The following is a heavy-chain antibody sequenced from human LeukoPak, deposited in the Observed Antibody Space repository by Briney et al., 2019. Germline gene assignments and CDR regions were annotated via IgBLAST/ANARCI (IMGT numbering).Heavy chain of an antibody. V-gene: IGHV4-61*02. Sequence: PSETLSLTCTVSGGSISSSSYYWSWIRQPAGKGLEWIGRIYTSGSTNYNPSLKSRVTMSVDTSKNQFSLKLSSVTAADTAVYYCARDPGSHWFDPWGQGTLVTVSS. CDR1: GGSISSSSYY. D-gene: IGHD1-1*01. CDR2: IYTSGST. CDR3: ARDPGSHWFDP. J-gene: IGHJ5*02.